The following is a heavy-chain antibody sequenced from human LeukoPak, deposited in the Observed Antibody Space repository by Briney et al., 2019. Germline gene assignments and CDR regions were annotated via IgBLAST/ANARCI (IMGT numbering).Heavy chain of an antibody. CDR1: GFTFSSYS. V-gene: IGHV3-48*02. J-gene: IGHJ4*02. CDR3: ARALVYDSRSPKDY. Sequence: PGGSLRLSCAASGFTFSSYSMNWVRQAPGKGLEWVSYISSSSSTIYYADSVKGRFTISRDNAKNSLYLQMNSRRDEDTAVYYCARALVYDSRSPKDYWGQGTLVTVSS. CDR2: ISSSSSTI. D-gene: IGHD3-22*01.